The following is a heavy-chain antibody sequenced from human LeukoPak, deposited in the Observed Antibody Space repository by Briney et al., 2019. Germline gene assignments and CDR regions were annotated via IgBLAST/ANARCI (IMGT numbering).Heavy chain of an antibody. J-gene: IGHJ4*02. V-gene: IGHV6-1*01. CDR3: ARGTQGSNLAAAGNFKLYYFDY. D-gene: IGHD6-13*01. CDR2: TYYRSKWYN. CDR1: GDSVSSNSAA. Sequence: SQTLSLTCAISGDSVSSNSAAWNWIRQSPSRGLEWLGRTYYRSKWYNDYAVSVKSRITINPDTSKNQFSLQLNSVTPEDTAVYYCARGTQGSNLAAAGNFKLYYFDYWGQGTLVTVSS.